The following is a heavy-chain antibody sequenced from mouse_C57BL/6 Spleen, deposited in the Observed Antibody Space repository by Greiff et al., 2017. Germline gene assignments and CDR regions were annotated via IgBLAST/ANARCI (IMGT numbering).Heavy chain of an antibody. J-gene: IGHJ4*01. Sequence: EVNLVESGGGLVKPGGSLKLSCAASGFTFSSYTMSWVRQTPEKRLEWVATISGGGGNTYYPDSVKGRFTISRDNAKNTLYLQMSSLRSEDTALYYCARDWDDYYAMDYWGQGTSVTVSS. CDR3: ARDWDDYYAMDY. V-gene: IGHV5-9*01. CDR1: GFTFSSYT. CDR2: ISGGGGNT. D-gene: IGHD4-1*01.